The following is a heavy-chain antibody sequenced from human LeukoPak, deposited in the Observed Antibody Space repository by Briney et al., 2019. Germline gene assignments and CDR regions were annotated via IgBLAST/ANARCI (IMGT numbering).Heavy chain of an antibody. CDR1: GFTFRTYW. Sequence: GGSLRLSCAASGFTFRTYWMAWVRQAPGKGLEWVANIKGDESARHQADSVKGRFTISRDNAKKSVYLQMSSLRGEETAVYYCARDVGGSLDYWGQGTLVTVSS. V-gene: IGHV3-7*01. CDR2: IKGDESAR. CDR3: ARDVGGSLDY. J-gene: IGHJ4*02. D-gene: IGHD1-26*01.